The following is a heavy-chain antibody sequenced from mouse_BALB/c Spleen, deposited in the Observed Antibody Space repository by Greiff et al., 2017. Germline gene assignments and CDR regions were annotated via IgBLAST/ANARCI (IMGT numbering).Heavy chain of an antibody. CDR3: LRYAMDY. CDR2: INPSTGYT. Sequence: VQLQQSGAELAKPGASVKMSCKASGYTFTSYWMHWVKQRPGQGLEWIGYINPSTGYTEYNQKFKDKATLTADKSSSTAYMQLSSLTSEDSAVYYCLRYAMDYWGQGTSVTVSS. J-gene: IGHJ4*01. D-gene: IGHD1-1*01. CDR1: GYTFTSYW. V-gene: IGHV1-7*01.